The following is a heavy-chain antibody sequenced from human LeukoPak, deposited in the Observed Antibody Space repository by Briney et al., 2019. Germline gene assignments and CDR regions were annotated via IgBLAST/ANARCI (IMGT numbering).Heavy chain of an antibody. CDR1: GFTFSSYA. Sequence: RTGGSLRLSCAASGFTFSSYAMHWVRQAPGKGLEWVAVISYDGSNKYYADSVKGRFTISRDNSKNTLYLQMNSLRAEDTAVYYCAKDSYDFWSGKRASAPDYWGQGTLVTVSS. V-gene: IGHV3-30*07. J-gene: IGHJ4*02. D-gene: IGHD3-3*01. CDR2: ISYDGSNK. CDR3: AKDSYDFWSGKRASAPDY.